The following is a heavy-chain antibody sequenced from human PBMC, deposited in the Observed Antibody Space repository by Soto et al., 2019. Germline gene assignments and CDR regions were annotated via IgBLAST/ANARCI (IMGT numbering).Heavy chain of an antibody. J-gene: IGHJ3*02. CDR2: INPSGGST. CDR3: ARAPPYAFDI. Sequence: ASVKVSCKASGYTFTNYHMHWVRQAPGQGFEWMGIINPSGGSTTYAQKFQGRVTMTSDTSTSTVYMELSSLRSDDTAVYYCARAPPYAFDIWGQGTMVTVSS. V-gene: IGHV1-46*01. CDR1: GYTFTNYH.